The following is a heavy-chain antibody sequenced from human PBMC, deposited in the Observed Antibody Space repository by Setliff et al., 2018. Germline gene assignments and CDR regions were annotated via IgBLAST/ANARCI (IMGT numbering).Heavy chain of an antibody. J-gene: IGHJ5*02. CDR3: ARAELLWFGGFDP. CDR1: GYSISSGYY. D-gene: IGHD3-10*01. Sequence: PSETLSLTCSVSGYSISSGYYWGWIRQPPGKGLEWIGSIYHNGNSYYNPSLKSRVTISVDTSKNQLSLKLNSVTAADTAVYYCARAELLWFGGFDPWGQGTLVTVSS. V-gene: IGHV4-38-2*02. CDR2: IYHNGNS.